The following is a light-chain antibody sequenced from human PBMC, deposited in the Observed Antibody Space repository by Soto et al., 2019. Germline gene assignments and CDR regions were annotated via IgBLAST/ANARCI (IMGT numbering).Light chain of an antibody. CDR3: QQYNSWET. Sequence: DIQMTQSPSTLSASVGDRVTITCRASQSISSWLAWYQQKPGKAPKLLIYDASSLESGVPSRFSGSGSGTEFTLTISSLQPDDFATYYCQQYNSWETFGQGTKVEIK. J-gene: IGKJ1*01. CDR2: DAS. V-gene: IGKV1-5*01. CDR1: QSISSW.